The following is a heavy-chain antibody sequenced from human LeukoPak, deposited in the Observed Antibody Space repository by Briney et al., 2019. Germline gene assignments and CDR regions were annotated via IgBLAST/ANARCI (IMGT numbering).Heavy chain of an antibody. CDR2: ISSSSSYI. V-gene: IGHV3-21*01. CDR1: GFTFSSYS. Sequence: GGSLRLSCAASGFTFSSYSMNWVRQAPGKGLEWVSSISSSSSYIYYADSVKGRFTISRDNAKNSLYLQMNSLRAEDTAVYYCARDFSSSWPSDAFDIWGQGTMVTVSS. D-gene: IGHD6-13*01. CDR3: ARDFSSSWPSDAFDI. J-gene: IGHJ3*02.